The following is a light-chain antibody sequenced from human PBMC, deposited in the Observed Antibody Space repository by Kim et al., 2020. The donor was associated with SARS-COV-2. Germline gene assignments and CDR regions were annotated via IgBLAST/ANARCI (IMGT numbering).Light chain of an antibody. CDR2: VAS. J-gene: IGKJ5*01. CDR3: QQYGTSPTT. V-gene: IGKV3-20*01. Sequence: EIVLTQSPVPLSLSAGEGATLSCRASQSVSSTYLAWYQQKPGQAPMLLIYVASSMASGIPERFSGSGSGTEFTLTISRLQPDDFAVYYCQQYGTSPTTFGQGTRLEIK. CDR1: QSVSSTY.